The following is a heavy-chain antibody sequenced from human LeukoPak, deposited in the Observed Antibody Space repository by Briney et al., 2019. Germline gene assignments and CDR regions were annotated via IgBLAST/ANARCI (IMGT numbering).Heavy chain of an antibody. CDR3: ARVVLVVDHDAFDI. J-gene: IGHJ3*02. V-gene: IGHV4-34*01. CDR1: GGSFSGYY. CDR2: IYYSGST. Sequence: TPSETLSLTCAVYGGSFSGYYWGWIRQPPGKGLEWIGSIYYSGSTYYNPSLKSRVTISVGTSKNQFSLKLSSVTAADTAVYYCARVVLVVDHDAFDIWGQGTMVTVSS. D-gene: IGHD2-15*01.